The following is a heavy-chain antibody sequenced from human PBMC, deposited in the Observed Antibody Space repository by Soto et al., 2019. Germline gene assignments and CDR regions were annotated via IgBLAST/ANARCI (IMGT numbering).Heavy chain of an antibody. CDR3: ARDYVRRSNSRGGMDL. D-gene: IGHD3-10*02. CDR2: ISYSGST. CDR1: GGSINSGGYY. Sequence: QVQLQESGPGLVKPSQTLSHTCTVSGGSINSGGYYWSWIRQHPGKGLEWIGYISYSGSTYYNPSLKSRVTISVDTSKNQFSLKLSSVTAADTAVYHCARDYVRRSNSRGGMDLWGQGTTVTVSS. J-gene: IGHJ6*02. V-gene: IGHV4-31*03.